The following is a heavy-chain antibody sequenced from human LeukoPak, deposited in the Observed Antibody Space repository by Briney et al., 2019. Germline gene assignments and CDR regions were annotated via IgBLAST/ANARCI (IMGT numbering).Heavy chain of an antibody. CDR3: ARGRGRHGSGSYRFDP. V-gene: IGHV4-34*01. D-gene: IGHD3-10*01. CDR1: GGSFSGYY. CDR2: INHSGST. J-gene: IGHJ5*02. Sequence: SETLSLTCAVYGGSFSGYYWSWIRQPPGKGLEWIGEINHSGSTNYNPSLKSRVTISADTSKNQFSLKLSSVTAADTAVYYCARGRGRHGSGSYRFDPWGQGTLVTVSS.